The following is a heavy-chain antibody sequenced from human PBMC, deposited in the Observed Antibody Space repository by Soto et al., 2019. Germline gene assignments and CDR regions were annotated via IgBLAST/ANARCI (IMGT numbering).Heavy chain of an antibody. D-gene: IGHD6-19*01. V-gene: IGHV4-59*01. CDR3: ARETSVGTSPFSSSRWYGYFDY. Sequence: PEETLCQTGTACSATMCPYYGCCIRQPPGKGLEWIGYIYYAGTPRYNPSLESRATISVDSSKNQVYLKLTSVTTADTAVYFCARETSVGTSPFSSSRWYGYFDYWGQGALFTVS. CDR1: SATMCPYY. J-gene: IGHJ4*02. CDR2: IYYAGTP.